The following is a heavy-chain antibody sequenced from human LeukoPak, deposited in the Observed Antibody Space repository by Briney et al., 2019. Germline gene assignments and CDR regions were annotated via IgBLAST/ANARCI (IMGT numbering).Heavy chain of an antibody. J-gene: IGHJ4*02. CDR2: ISGYNGNT. Sequence: GASVKVSCKPSGYSFTSHGISWVRQAPGQGLEWMGWISGYNGNTNYAQKFQGRVTITTDASTRTAHMEVRGLRSDDTAVYYCARGGWTTGMDYWGQGTLVTVSS. V-gene: IGHV1-18*01. CDR3: ARGGWTTGMDY. D-gene: IGHD1-14*01. CDR1: GYSFTSHG.